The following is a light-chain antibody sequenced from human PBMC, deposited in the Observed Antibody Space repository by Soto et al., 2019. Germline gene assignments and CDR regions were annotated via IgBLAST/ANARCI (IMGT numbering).Light chain of an antibody. J-gene: IGLJ1*01. Sequence: QSVLTQPASVSGSPGQSITIACTGTSSDIGGYNFVSWYQQHPGKAPKLLIYDVGNRPSGVSNRFSGPKSGNTASLTISGLQAEDEAHYYCNSYRTVSTYVFRTGTKLTVL. CDR1: SSDIGGYNF. V-gene: IGLV2-14*01. CDR3: NSYRTVSTYV. CDR2: DVG.